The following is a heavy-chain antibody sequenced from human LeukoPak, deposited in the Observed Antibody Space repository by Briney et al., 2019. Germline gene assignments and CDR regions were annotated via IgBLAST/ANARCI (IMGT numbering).Heavy chain of an antibody. CDR1: GGSISSYY. D-gene: IGHD1-26*01. CDR2: IYTSGST. CDR3: ARAYSGSYHFDY. Sequence: SETLSLTCTVSGGSISSYYWSWIRQPAGKGLKWIGRIYTSGSTNYNPSLKSRVTMSVDTSKNQFSLKLSSVTAADTAVYYCARAYSGSYHFDYWGQGTLVTVSS. V-gene: IGHV4-4*07. J-gene: IGHJ4*02.